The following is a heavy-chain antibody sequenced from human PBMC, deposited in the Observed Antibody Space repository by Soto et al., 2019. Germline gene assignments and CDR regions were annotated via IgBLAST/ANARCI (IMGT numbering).Heavy chain of an antibody. Sequence: ASVKDSCKASGYTFTKYYMHWVRQAPGQGLEWMGIINPSGGSTSYAQKFQGRVTMTRDTSTSTVYMELSSLRSEDTAVYYCARGIAVAGDAFDIWGQGTMVTVSS. CDR1: GYTFTKYY. CDR3: ARGIAVAGDAFDI. V-gene: IGHV1-46*01. J-gene: IGHJ3*02. CDR2: INPSGGST. D-gene: IGHD6-19*01.